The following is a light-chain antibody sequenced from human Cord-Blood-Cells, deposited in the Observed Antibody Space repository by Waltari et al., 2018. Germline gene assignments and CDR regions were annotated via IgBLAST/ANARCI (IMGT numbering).Light chain of an antibody. Sequence: DIVMTQSPDSLAVSLGERATINCKSSQSVLYSSNNKNYLAWYQQKPGQPPKLLIYWASTRESGVPDRCSGGGSGTDFTLTISRLQAEDVAVYYCQQYYSLLTFGPGTKVDIK. CDR2: WAS. CDR1: QSVLYSSNNKNY. J-gene: IGKJ3*01. V-gene: IGKV4-1*01. CDR3: QQYYSLLT.